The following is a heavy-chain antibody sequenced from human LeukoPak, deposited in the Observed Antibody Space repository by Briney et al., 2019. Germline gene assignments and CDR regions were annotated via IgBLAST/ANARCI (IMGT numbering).Heavy chain of an antibody. D-gene: IGHD3-3*01. Sequence: ASVKVSCKASGYTFTSYAMHWVRQAPEQRLEWMGWINAGNGNTKYSQKFQGRVTITRDTSASTAYMELSSLRSEDTAVYYCARVGVVIPSWFDPWGQGTLVTVSS. CDR2: INAGNGNT. V-gene: IGHV1-3*01. CDR1: GYTFTSYA. J-gene: IGHJ5*02. CDR3: ARVGVVIPSWFDP.